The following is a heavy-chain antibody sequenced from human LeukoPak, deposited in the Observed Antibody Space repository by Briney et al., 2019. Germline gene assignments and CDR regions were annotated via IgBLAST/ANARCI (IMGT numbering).Heavy chain of an antibody. D-gene: IGHD3-22*01. CDR1: QFTFSNYA. V-gene: IGHV3-23*01. CDR2: ISGGGHTT. CDR3: AKSPLAYYDSSGHGESNWFDP. J-gene: IGHJ5*02. Sequence: GGSLRLSCAASQFTFSNYAMSWVRQAPGKGLEWVSAISGGGHTTYYADSVKGRFTISRDNSKNTLYLQMNSLRAEDTALYYCAKSPLAYYDSSGHGESNWFDPWGQGTLVTVSS.